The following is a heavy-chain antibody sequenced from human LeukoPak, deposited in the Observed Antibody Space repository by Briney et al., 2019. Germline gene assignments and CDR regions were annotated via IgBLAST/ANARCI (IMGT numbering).Heavy chain of an antibody. Sequence: SETLSLTCAVYGGSFSGYYWSWIRQPPGKGLEWIGEINHGGSTNYNPSLKSRVTISVDTSKNQFSLKLSSVTAADTAVYYCARRGIVVVPAAMESRNNWFDPWGQGTLVTVSS. CDR2: INHGGST. CDR3: ARRGIVVVPAAMESRNNWFDP. CDR1: GGSFSGYY. V-gene: IGHV4-34*01. J-gene: IGHJ5*02. D-gene: IGHD2-2*01.